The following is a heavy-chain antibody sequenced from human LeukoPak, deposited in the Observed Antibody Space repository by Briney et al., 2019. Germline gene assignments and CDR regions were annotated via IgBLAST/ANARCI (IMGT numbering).Heavy chain of an antibody. CDR1: GGTLSSYA. V-gene: IGHV1-69*05. Sequence: SVNVSCKASGGTLSSYAIGWVRQAPGQGVEWMGGIIPIFGTANYAQKFQGRVTLTTNQSTSTAYSEPRSLRPKHPAVYYCASQEAVAHTFDYWGQGTLVTVSS. CDR2: IIPIFGTA. D-gene: IGHD6-19*01. CDR3: ASQEAVAHTFDY. J-gene: IGHJ4*02.